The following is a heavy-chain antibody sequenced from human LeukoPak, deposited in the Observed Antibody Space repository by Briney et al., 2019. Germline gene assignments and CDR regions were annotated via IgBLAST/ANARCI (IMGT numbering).Heavy chain of an antibody. Sequence: SETLSLTCTVSGGSISSYYWSWIRQPPGKGLEWIGYIYYSGSTNYNPSLKSRVTISVDTSKNQFSLKLSSVTAADTAVYYCAGRRVGATTPGVWYFDLWGRGTLVTVSS. J-gene: IGHJ2*01. CDR1: GGSISSYY. CDR3: AGRRVGATTPGVWYFDL. V-gene: IGHV4-59*08. D-gene: IGHD1-26*01. CDR2: IYYSGST.